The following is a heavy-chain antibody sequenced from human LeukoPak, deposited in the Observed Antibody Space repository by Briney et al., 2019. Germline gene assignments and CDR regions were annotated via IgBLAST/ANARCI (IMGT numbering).Heavy chain of an antibody. J-gene: IGHJ3*02. V-gene: IGHV3-74*01. CDR1: AFTFSSYW. CDR3: ARGGDIVGTSRSAFDI. CDR2: INSGGSST. Sequence: PGGSLRLTCTASAFTFSSYWMHWVRQAPGKGLVWVSHINSGGSSTSYADSVKGRFTISRDNSKNTLYLQMNSLRAEDTAVYYCARGGDIVGTSRSAFDIWGQGTMVTVSS. D-gene: IGHD1-26*01.